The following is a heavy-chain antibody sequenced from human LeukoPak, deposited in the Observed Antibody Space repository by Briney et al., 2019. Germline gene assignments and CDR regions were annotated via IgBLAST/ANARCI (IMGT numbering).Heavy chain of an antibody. Sequence: SETLSLTCTVSGASITNSYWNWVRQPPGKGLEWIGYIYSSGNTNYNPSLKSRVTISLDVSRNQFSLKLTSVTAADTAVYYCANSYDGKIVPFDNWGQGALVAVSS. CDR3: ANSYDGKIVPFDN. D-gene: IGHD4-23*01. CDR2: IYSSGNT. V-gene: IGHV4-4*09. J-gene: IGHJ4*02. CDR1: GASITNSY.